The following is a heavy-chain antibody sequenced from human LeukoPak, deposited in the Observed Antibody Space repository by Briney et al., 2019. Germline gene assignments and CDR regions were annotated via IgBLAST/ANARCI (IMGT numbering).Heavy chain of an antibody. CDR1: GFTVSSNY. D-gene: IGHD5-24*01. J-gene: IGHJ3*02. CDR3: ASQMATSDAFDI. V-gene: IGHV3-66*04. CDR2: MYSGGST. Sequence: PGGSLRLSCAASGFTVSSNYMSWVRQAPGKGLEWVSVMYSGGSTYYADSVKGRFTVSRDNSKNTLYLQMNSLRAEDTAVYYCASQMATSDAFDIWGQGTMVTVSS.